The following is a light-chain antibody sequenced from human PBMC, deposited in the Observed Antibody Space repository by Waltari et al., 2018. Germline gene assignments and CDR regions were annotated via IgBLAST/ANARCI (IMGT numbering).Light chain of an antibody. V-gene: IGKV3-20*01. Sequence: VILTQSPATLTLSPGERATLSCRASQTVRNYLAWYQQKPGQASRLLIYGASNRATGIPDRFSGSGSGTEFTLTISSLEPEDFAVYYCQKYGGSPLTFGGGTKVEIK. CDR3: QKYGGSPLT. CDR2: GAS. J-gene: IGKJ4*01. CDR1: QTVRNY.